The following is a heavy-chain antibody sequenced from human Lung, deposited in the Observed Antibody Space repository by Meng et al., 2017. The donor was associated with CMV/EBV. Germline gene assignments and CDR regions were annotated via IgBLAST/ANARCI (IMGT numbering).Heavy chain of an antibody. J-gene: IGHJ4*02. CDR3: VRDGQAGAKGLDY. CDR1: GFTFSTYA. Sequence: GGSXSLSCAASGFTFSTYAMHWVRQAPGKGLEWVAVISIDGSNKYYAGSVRGRSIISRDNPNKTGSLQMTSLRVEDTALYYCVRDGQAGAKGLDYWGQGTXVTVSS. CDR2: ISIDGSNK. D-gene: IGHD6-25*01. V-gene: IGHV3-30*04.